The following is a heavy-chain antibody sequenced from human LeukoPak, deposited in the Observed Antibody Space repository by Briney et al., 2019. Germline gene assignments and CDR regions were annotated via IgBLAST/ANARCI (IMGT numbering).Heavy chain of an antibody. CDR1: GLIFSQYS. D-gene: IGHD5-12*01. V-gene: IGHV3-48*01. Sequence: GGSLRLSCAASGLIFSQYSMNWVRQAPGKGLEWVSHIRSSSETFYADSVKGRFTISRDNARNSLYLQMNNLRGEDTAIYYCARDAGNSGYGCDLWGQGTLVTVSS. J-gene: IGHJ5*02. CDR3: ARDAGNSGYGCDL. CDR2: IRSSSET.